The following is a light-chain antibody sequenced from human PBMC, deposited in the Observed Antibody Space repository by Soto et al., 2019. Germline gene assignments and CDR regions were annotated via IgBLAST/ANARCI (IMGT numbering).Light chain of an antibody. Sequence: DIVMTQSPDSLAVSLGERATINCKSSQSVLHSSNNKNYLAWYQLKPGQPPKLLIYWASTRESGVPDRFSGSGSGTDFTLTISSLQAEDVAVYYCQQHYSPLPYTFGQGTKLEIK. CDR3: QQHYSPLPYT. J-gene: IGKJ2*01. CDR1: QSVLHSSNNKNY. CDR2: WAS. V-gene: IGKV4-1*01.